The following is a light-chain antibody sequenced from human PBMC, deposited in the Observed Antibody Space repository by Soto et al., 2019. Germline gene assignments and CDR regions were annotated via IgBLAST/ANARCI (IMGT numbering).Light chain of an antibody. CDR3: QQVRT. J-gene: IGKJ1*01. V-gene: IGKV3-11*01. Sequence: EIVLTQSPATLSLSPGERATLSCRASQSVSSYLAWYQQKPGQAPRLLIYDASNRATGIPARFSGSESGTDFTLTISSLEPEDFAVYYCQQVRTFGQGTKVDIK. CDR2: DAS. CDR1: QSVSSY.